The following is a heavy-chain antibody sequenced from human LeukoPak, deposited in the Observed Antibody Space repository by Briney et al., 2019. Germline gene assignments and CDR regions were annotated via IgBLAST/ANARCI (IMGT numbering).Heavy chain of an antibody. V-gene: IGHV4-38-2*02. CDR3: ASDESGGSDYYDSSDYYFDY. CDR1: GYSISSGYY. Sequence: PSETLSLTCTVSGYSISSGYYWGWIRQPPGKGLEWIGRIYHGGSTYYNPSLKSRVTISVDTSKNQFSLKLSSVTAADTAVYYCASDESGGSDYYDSSDYYFDYWGQGTLVTVSS. CDR2: IYHGGST. D-gene: IGHD3-22*01. J-gene: IGHJ4*02.